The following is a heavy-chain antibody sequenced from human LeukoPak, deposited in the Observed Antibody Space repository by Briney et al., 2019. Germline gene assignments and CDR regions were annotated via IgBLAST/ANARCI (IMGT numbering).Heavy chain of an antibody. V-gene: IGHV4-30-4*01. D-gene: IGHD1-26*01. CDR2: IYYSGST. J-gene: IGHJ6*03. CDR3: ARGWGGRDYYYMDV. CDR1: GGSISSGDYY. Sequence: SETLSLTCTVSGGSISSGDYYWSWIRQPSGKGLEWIGYIYYSGSTYYNPSLKSRVTISVDTSKNQFSLKLSSMTAADTAVYYCARGWGGRDYYYMDVWGKGTTVTVSS.